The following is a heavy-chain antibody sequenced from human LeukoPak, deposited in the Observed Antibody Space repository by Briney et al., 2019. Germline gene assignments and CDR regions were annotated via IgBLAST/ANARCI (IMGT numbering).Heavy chain of an antibody. CDR2: IYYSGST. CDR3: ARGRSLLWFGELLLNWFDP. Sequence: SETLSLTCTVSGGSISSSSYYWGWIRRPPGKGLEWIGSIYYSGSTYYNPSLKSRVTISVDTSKNQFSLKLSSVTAADTAVYYCARGRSLLWFGELLLNWFDPWGQGTLVTVSS. V-gene: IGHV4-39*01. CDR1: GGSISSSSYY. D-gene: IGHD3-10*01. J-gene: IGHJ5*02.